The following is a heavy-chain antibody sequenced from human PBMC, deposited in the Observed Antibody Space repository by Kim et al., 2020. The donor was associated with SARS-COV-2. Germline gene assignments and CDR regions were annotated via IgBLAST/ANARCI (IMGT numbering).Heavy chain of an antibody. CDR3: GTSNSAAGDF. CDR1: GFTFSNYW. J-gene: IGHJ4*02. Sequence: GGSLRLSCAASGFTFSNYWMHWVRQAPGKGLVWVSRINGDGSSTNCADSVKGRFTISRDNAKNTLYLQMDSLRAEDTVVYDCGTSNSAAGDFWGQGTLVTVSS. V-gene: IGHV3-74*01. D-gene: IGHD6-13*01. CDR2: INGDGSST.